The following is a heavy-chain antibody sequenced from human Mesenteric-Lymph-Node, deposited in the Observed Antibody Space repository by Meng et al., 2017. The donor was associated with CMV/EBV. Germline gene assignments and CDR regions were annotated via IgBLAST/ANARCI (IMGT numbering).Heavy chain of an antibody. D-gene: IGHD4-11*01. Sequence: GSLRLSCTVSGGSISSYYWSWIRQPAGKGLEWIGRIYTSGSTNYNPSLKSRVTMSVDTSKNQFSLKLSSVTAADTAVYCCARSTVTSGFFDHWGQGTLVTVSS. CDR3: ARSTVTSGFFDH. CDR1: GGSISSYY. CDR2: IYTSGST. V-gene: IGHV4-4*07. J-gene: IGHJ4*02.